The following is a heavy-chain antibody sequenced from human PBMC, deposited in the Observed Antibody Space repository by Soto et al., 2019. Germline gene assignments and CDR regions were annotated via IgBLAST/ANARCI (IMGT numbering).Heavy chain of an antibody. J-gene: IGHJ6*02. V-gene: IGHV3-30*18. D-gene: IGHD3-9*01. CDR3: AKDGSTYYDILKPNRRQLYCYGKDV. CDR2: ISYDGSNK. CDR1: GFTFSSYG. Sequence: GGSLRLSCAASGFTFSSYGMHWVRQAPGKGLEWVAVISYDGSNKYYADSVKGRFTISRDNSKNTLYLQMNSLRAEDTAVYYCAKDGSTYYDILKPNRRQLYCYGKDVWGRGTTVTVSS.